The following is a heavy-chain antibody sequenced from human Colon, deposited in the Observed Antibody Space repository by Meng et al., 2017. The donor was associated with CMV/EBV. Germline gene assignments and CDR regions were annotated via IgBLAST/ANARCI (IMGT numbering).Heavy chain of an antibody. CDR3: ASFSGGPYYYYGMDV. CDR1: GFSFSSLE. V-gene: IGHV3-48*03. CDR2: ISTSGSAI. J-gene: IGHJ6*02. Sequence: GESLKISCAASGFSFSSLEMNWVRQAPGKGLEWVSYISTSGSAIYYADSVKGRFTISRDNAKDSLYLHMHSLRAEDTAVYYCASFSGGPYYYYGMDVWGQGTTVTVSS. D-gene: IGHD2/OR15-2a*01.